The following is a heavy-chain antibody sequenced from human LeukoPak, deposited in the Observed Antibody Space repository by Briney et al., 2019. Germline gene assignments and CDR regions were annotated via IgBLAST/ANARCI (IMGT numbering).Heavy chain of an antibody. V-gene: IGHV1-18*04. CDR2: ISAYNGNT. J-gene: IGHJ4*01. D-gene: IGHD6-19*01. CDR3: AREGWGTYSSGPYYFDY. Sequence: GASVKVSCKASGYTFTGYGISWVRQAPGQGLEWMGWISAYNGNTNYAQKVQGRVTMTTDTSTSTAYMELRSLRSDDTAVYYCAREGWGTYSSGPYYFDYWGLGSLVTVSS. CDR1: GYTFTGYG.